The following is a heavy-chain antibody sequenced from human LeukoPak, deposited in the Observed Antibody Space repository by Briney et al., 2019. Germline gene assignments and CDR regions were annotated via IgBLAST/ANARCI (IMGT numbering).Heavy chain of an antibody. CDR1: GYTLTELS. CDR3: ATGQALRFLEWLPQLNAFDI. Sequence: ASVKVSCKVSGYTLTELSMHWVRQAPGKGVEWMGGFDPEDGETIYEQKFQGRVTMTEDTSTETAYTELSSLRSEDTAVYYCATGQALRFLEWLPQLNAFDIWGQGTMVTVSS. J-gene: IGHJ3*02. V-gene: IGHV1-24*01. CDR2: FDPEDGET. D-gene: IGHD3-3*01.